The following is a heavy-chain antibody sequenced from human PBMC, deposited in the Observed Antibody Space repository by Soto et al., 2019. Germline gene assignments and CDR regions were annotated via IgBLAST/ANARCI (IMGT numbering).Heavy chain of an antibody. CDR3: AGAVAHFYHYDYMHV. V-gene: IGHV1-18*01. Sequence: QVQLVQSGAEVKKPGASVKVSCKASGYTFTTYDISWVRQAPGQGLEWMGWISAFNGNTNYAQKLHGRGTMTTDTSPSTAYMEQRSLRSDDTAVYSWAGAVAHFYHYDYMHVWSKGTTVTVSS. CDR2: ISAFNGNT. D-gene: IGHD5-12*01. J-gene: IGHJ6*03. CDR1: GYTFTTYD.